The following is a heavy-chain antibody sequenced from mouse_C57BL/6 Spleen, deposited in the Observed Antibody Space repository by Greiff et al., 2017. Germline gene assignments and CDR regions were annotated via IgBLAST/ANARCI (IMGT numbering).Heavy chain of an antibody. CDR2: ISSGGSYT. CDR3: ARHVRDYLDD. J-gene: IGHJ2*01. CDR1: GFTFSSYG. Sequence: VQLVESGGDLVKPGGSLKLSCAASGFTFSSYGMSWVRQTPDKRLEWVATISSGGSYTYYPDSVKGRFTISRDNAKNTLYLQMSSLTSEDTAMDDCARHVRDYLDDWGKGTTLTASS. V-gene: IGHV5-6*01.